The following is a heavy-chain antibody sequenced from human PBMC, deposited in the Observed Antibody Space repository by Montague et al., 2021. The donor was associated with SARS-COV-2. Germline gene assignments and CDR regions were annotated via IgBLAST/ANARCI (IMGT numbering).Heavy chain of an antibody. V-gene: IGHV4-34*01. D-gene: IGHD6-6*01. CDR2: INHSGNT. CDR3: ARGGSSSSGVY. J-gene: IGHJ4*02. CDR1: GGSFSGYL. Sequence: SETLSLTCAVHGGSFSGYLWSWIRQPPGKGLEWIGQINHSGNTXXXPSRRSRVTISVDMSKGQFSLKLSSVTAADTAVYYCARGGSSSSGVYWGQGTLVTVSS.